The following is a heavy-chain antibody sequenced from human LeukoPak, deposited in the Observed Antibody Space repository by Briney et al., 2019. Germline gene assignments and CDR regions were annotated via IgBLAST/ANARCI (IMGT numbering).Heavy chain of an antibody. V-gene: IGHV1-18*01. Sequence: ASVKVPCKASGYTFTSYGISWVRQAPGQGLEWMGWISAYNGNTNYAQKLQGRVTMTTDTSTSTAYMELRSLRSDDTAVYYCARDRYDFWSGYYWFDPWGQGTLVTVSS. D-gene: IGHD3-3*01. CDR2: ISAYNGNT. J-gene: IGHJ5*02. CDR3: ARDRYDFWSGYYWFDP. CDR1: GYTFTSYG.